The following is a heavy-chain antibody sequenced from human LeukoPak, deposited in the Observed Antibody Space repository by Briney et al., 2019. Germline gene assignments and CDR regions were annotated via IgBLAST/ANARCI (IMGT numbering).Heavy chain of an antibody. CDR1: GFIFNNYW. CDR3: ARIGYSSSSFDY. CDR2: INQDGSVK. J-gene: IGHJ4*02. Sequence: PGGSLRLSCAASGFIFNNYWMSWVRQAPGKGLEWVANINQDGSVKYYVDSVKSRFTISRDNAKNSQYLEMNSLRAEDTGVYYCARIGYSSSSFDYWGQGTLVTVSS. D-gene: IGHD6-6*01. V-gene: IGHV3-7*01.